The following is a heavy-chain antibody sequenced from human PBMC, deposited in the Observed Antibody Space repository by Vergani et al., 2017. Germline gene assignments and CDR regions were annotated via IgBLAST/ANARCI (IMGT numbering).Heavy chain of an antibody. CDR1: GESIRSGSHY. J-gene: IGHJ6*03. CDR2: IYYTGTT. V-gene: IGHV4-61*10. CDR3: AREGLPYFYMGV. Sequence: QVKLQESGPGLLKPSQTLSLTCTVSGESIRSGSHYWSWIRQPAGKGPEWIGYIYYTGTTSYNPSLKSRVTMSIDTSKNQFSLKVSSVTAADTAVYYCAREGLPYFYMGVWGKGTAVTVSS. D-gene: IGHD3-10*01.